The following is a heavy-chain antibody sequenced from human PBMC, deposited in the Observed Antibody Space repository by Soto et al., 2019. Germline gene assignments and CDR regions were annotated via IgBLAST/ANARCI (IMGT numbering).Heavy chain of an antibody. CDR1: GGTFSSYA. J-gene: IGHJ5*02. V-gene: IGHV1-69*01. Sequence: QVQLVQSGAEVKKPGSSVKVSCKASGGTFSSYAISWVRQAPGQGLEWMGGIIPIFGTANYAQKFQGRVTITADESTSTAYMELSRLRSEDTAVYYCARDLRGLGYCSGGSCYSGFDPWGQGNLVTVSS. D-gene: IGHD2-15*01. CDR2: IIPIFGTA. CDR3: ARDLRGLGYCSGGSCYSGFDP.